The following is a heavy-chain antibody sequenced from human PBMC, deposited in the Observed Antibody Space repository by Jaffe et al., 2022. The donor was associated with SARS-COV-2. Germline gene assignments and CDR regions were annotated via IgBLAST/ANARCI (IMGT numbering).Heavy chain of an antibody. D-gene: IGHD3-16*01. V-gene: IGHV3-15*01. CDR2: IKKGGAA. Sequence: EVQLVESGGGLVEPGGSLRLSCAVSGLTFSDAWVSWVRQAPGKGLEWVGHIKKGGAADSAEPVKGRFTVSRDDSKHTIYLQMNSLKTEDTAVYFCAHNAGHYDDIWGYFLASWGQGTLVTVAS. J-gene: IGHJ4*02. CDR1: GLTFSDAW. CDR3: AHNAGHYDDIWGYFLAS.